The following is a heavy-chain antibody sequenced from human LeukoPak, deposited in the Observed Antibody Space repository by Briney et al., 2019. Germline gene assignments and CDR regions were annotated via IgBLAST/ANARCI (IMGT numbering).Heavy chain of an antibody. CDR3: ARDRPYSSSLYFDY. D-gene: IGHD6-13*01. CDR1: GYTFIGYY. V-gene: IGHV1-2*02. CDR2: INPNSGGT. J-gene: IGHJ4*02. Sequence: ASVKVSCKASGYTFIGYYMHWVRQAPGQGLEWMGWINPNSGGTNYAQKFQGRVTMTRDTSISTAYMELSRLRSDDTAVYYCARDRPYSSSLYFDYWGQGTLVTVSS.